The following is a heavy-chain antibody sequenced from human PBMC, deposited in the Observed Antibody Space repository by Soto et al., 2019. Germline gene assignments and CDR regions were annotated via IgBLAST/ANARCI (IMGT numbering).Heavy chain of an antibody. CDR2: ITGTGGNT. CDR3: ARIRGYWYGLDV. CDR1: GFPLSTYG. V-gene: IGHV3-23*01. Sequence: EVQLLESGGGLVQPGGSLRLSCAASGFPLSTYGMTWVRQAPGKGLEWVSAITGTGGNTYYVDSVKGRFTSSRDNSKNMLYLQMNSLMVEDTAVYYCARIRGYWYGLDVWGQGTTVTVSS. J-gene: IGHJ6*02.